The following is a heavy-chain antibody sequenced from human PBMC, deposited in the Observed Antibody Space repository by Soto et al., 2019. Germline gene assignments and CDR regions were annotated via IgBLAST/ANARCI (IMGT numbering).Heavy chain of an antibody. CDR3: AREGDSSSGMDV. CDR2: IIPILGIA. D-gene: IGHD6-13*01. J-gene: IGHJ6*02. V-gene: IGHV1-69*08. Sequence: QVQLVQSGAEVKKPGSSVKVSCKASGGTFSSYTISWVRQAPGQGLEWMGRIIPILGIANYAQKFQGRVTITADKSTSTAYMELSSLRSEDTAVYYCAREGDSSSGMDVWGQGTTVIVSS. CDR1: GGTFSSYT.